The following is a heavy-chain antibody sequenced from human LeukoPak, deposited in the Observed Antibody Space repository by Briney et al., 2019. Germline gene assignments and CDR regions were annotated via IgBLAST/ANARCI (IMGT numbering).Heavy chain of an antibody. J-gene: IGHJ6*02. D-gene: IGHD5-18*01. CDR1: GFTFSSYA. Sequence: PGGSLRLSCAASGFTFSSYAMSWVRQAPGKGLEWVSAISGRGGSTYYADSVKGRFTISRDNSKNTLYLQMNSLRAEDTAVYYCAKDRKGPQLSGYSYGRPYYYYGMDVWGQGTTVTVSS. V-gene: IGHV3-23*01. CDR3: AKDRKGPQLSGYSYGRPYYYYGMDV. CDR2: ISGRGGST.